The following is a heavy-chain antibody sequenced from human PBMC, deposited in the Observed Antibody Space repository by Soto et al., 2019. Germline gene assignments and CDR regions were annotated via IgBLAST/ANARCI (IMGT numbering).Heavy chain of an antibody. V-gene: IGHV1-69*02. D-gene: IGHD2-21*02. Sequence: ASVKVSCKASGGTFSSYTISWVRQAPGQGLEWMGRIIPILGIANYAQKFQGRVTITADKSTSTAYMELSSLRSEDTAVYYCARVKAGDYYFDYWGQGTLVTVSS. CDR3: ARVKAGDYYFDY. CDR2: IIPILGIA. CDR1: GGTFSSYT. J-gene: IGHJ4*02.